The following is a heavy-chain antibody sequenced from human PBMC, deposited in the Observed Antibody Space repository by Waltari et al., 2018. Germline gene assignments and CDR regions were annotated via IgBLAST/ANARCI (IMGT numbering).Heavy chain of an antibody. V-gene: IGHV3-7*01. D-gene: IGHD1-7*01. CDR1: GFTFSNYW. CDR3: ARDVQYNWNYVGAFDI. Sequence: EMQLVESGGGLVQPGGSLRLSCAASGFTFSNYWMSWVRQAPGKGLEWVANIKQDGSEKYYVDSVKGRFTISRDNAKNSLYLQMNSLRAEDTAVYYCARDVQYNWNYVGAFDIWGQGTMVTVSS. CDR2: IKQDGSEK. J-gene: IGHJ3*02.